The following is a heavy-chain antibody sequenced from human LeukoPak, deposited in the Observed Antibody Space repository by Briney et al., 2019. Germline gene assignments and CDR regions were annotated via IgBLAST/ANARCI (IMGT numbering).Heavy chain of an antibody. CDR1: GFTLSSYA. D-gene: IGHD2-15*01. CDR2: ISSTGGTT. V-gene: IGHV3-23*01. Sequence: PGGSLRLSCAASGFTLSSYAMSWVRQAPGKGLEWVSSISSTGGTTYYADSVKGRFTISRDNSKNTLYLQMNSLRAEDTAIYYCAKNGDRGAYCTGGTCYPYFYYYMDVWGKGTTVTI. J-gene: IGHJ6*03. CDR3: AKNGDRGAYCTGGTCYPYFYYYMDV.